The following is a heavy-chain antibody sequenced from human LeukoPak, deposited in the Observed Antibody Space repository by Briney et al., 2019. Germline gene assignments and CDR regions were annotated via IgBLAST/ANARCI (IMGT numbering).Heavy chain of an antibody. V-gene: IGHV3-30*04. CDR1: GFTFSHVA. CDR2: ISYDGKNA. CDR3: AREYCTTANCYRLDS. D-gene: IGHD2-2*02. J-gene: IGHJ4*02. Sequence: PGRSRRLSCAASGFTFSHVAMHWVRQSPGKGPEWVAFISYDGKNANYADSVEGRFTVSRDNSKNTLYLQLNSLRAEDTAIYSCAREYCTTANCYRLDSWGQGTLVTVSS.